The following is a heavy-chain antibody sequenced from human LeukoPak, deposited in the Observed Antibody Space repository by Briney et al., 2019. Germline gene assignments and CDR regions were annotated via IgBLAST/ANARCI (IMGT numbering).Heavy chain of an antibody. J-gene: IGHJ6*02. D-gene: IGHD2-2*01. CDR1: GFTFSDYY. CDR2: ISSSGSTI. CDR3: ARDSQDCSSTSCYHRGYYYYGMDV. Sequence: GGSLRLSCAASGFTFSDYYMSWIRQAPGKGLEWVSYISSSGSTIYYADSVKGRFTISRDNAKNSLYLQMNSLRAEDTAVYYCARDSQDCSSTSCYHRGYYYYGMDVWGQGTTVTVSS. V-gene: IGHV3-11*01.